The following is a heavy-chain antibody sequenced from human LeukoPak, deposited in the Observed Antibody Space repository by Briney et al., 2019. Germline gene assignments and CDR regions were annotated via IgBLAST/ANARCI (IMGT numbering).Heavy chain of an antibody. J-gene: IGHJ6*02. CDR2: IYTGGHRA. D-gene: IGHD3-16*01. CDR3: ARVLGRILIWPQPFGDGLGV. Sequence: GGSLRLSCAASGFKFTRFVMTWVRQAPGRGLECVSAIYTGGHRAYYSDSVRGRFTISRDDSKNMLYLQMNSLRAEDTAIYYCARVLGRILIWPQPFGDGLGVWGQGTTVTVSS. CDR1: GFKFTRFV. V-gene: IGHV3-23*05.